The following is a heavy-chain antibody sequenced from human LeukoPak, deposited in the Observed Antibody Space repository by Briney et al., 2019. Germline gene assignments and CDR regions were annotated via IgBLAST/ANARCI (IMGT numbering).Heavy chain of an antibody. Sequence: ASVKVSCTASGYTFTNYAMHWVRQAPGQRLEWMGWINAGNGNTKYSQKFQGRVTITRDTSASTSYMELSSLRSEDTAVYYCATPGTYDSSGWDFDYWGQGTLVTVSS. J-gene: IGHJ4*02. CDR3: ATPGTYDSSGWDFDY. D-gene: IGHD3-22*01. CDR2: INAGNGNT. V-gene: IGHV1-3*01. CDR1: GYTFTNYA.